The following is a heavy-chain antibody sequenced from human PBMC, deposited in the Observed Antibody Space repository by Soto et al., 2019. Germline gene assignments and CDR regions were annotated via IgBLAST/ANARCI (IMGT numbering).Heavy chain of an antibody. Sequence: EVQLVESGGGLVQPGRSLRLSCAASGFTFDDYAMHWVLRVPGKGLEWVSSISWNRNIIGYADSVKGRFTISRDNAKNSLYLQMNSLRPEDTALYYCAKGGPDGFCSGGRCYFDYWGQGTLVTVSS. CDR1: GFTFDDYA. V-gene: IGHV3-9*01. CDR3: AKGGPDGFCSGGRCYFDY. J-gene: IGHJ4*02. D-gene: IGHD2-15*01. CDR2: ISWNRNII.